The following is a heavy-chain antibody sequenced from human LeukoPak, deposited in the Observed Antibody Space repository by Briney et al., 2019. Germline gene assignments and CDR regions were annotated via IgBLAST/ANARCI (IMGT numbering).Heavy chain of an antibody. Sequence: GGSLRLSCAASGFNFSSYAMHWVRQAPGEGLEWVGLISYGGIDKSYADSVKGRFTISRDSSKRTLYLQMNSLRAKDTAMYYCARESWSDSVAFDIWGLGTMVIVSS. CDR1: GFNFSSYA. CDR2: ISYGGIDK. V-gene: IGHV3-30*04. J-gene: IGHJ3*02. CDR3: ARESWSDSVAFDI. D-gene: IGHD3-3*01.